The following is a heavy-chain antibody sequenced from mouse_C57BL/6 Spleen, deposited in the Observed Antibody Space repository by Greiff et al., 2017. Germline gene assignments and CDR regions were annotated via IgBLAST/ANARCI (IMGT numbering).Heavy chain of an antibody. CDR2: IRSKSNNYAT. CDR1: GFSFNTYA. V-gene: IGHV10-1*01. J-gene: IGHJ4*01. CDR3: VSSYDYDDAMDY. D-gene: IGHD2-4*01. Sequence: EVQRVESGGGLVQPKGSLKLSCAASGFSFNTYAMNWVRQAPGKGLEWVARIRSKSNNYATYYADSVKDRFTISRDDSESMLYLQMNNLKTEDTAMYYCVSSYDYDDAMDYWGQGTSVTVSS.